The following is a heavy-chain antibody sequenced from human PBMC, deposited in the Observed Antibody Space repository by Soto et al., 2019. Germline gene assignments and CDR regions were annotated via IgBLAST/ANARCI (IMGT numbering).Heavy chain of an antibody. D-gene: IGHD3-10*01. V-gene: IGHV3-23*01. J-gene: IGHJ4*02. CDR2: ILDSDSGGST. Sequence: GGSLRLSCSASGFTFSNSAMTWVRQAPAKGLDLVSTILDSDSGGSTFSADSVKGRFTISRDDSKNELYLKKSTLTAXSKGMYYCEKVRAGIDVDFGYGSQRVLVP. CDR3: EKVRAGIDVDFGY. CDR1: GFTFSNSA.